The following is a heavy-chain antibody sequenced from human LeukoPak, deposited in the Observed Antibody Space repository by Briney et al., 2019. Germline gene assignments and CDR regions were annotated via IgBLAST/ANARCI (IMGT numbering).Heavy chain of an antibody. D-gene: IGHD3-16*01. Sequence: GGSLRLSCAASGFTFNNYWIHWVRQAPGKGLVWVSRVNPGGSIANFADSVKGRFTISRDNAKNTVYLQTSSLTAEDTAVYYCVRGTYHAYYMDVWGKGTTVTVSS. V-gene: IGHV3-74*01. J-gene: IGHJ6*03. CDR1: GFTFNNYW. CDR3: VRGTYHAYYMDV. CDR2: VNPGGSIA.